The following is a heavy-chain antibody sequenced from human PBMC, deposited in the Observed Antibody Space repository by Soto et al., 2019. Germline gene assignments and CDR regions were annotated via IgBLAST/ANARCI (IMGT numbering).Heavy chain of an antibody. V-gene: IGHV3-21*01. J-gene: IGHJ4*02. CDR1: GFIFSSYS. CDR2: ISSSSTYT. CDR3: ARDRCSGGSCYSIDY. D-gene: IGHD2-15*01. Sequence: GGSLRLSCAASGFIFSSYSMNWVRQAPGKGLEWVSSISSSSTYTYYAESAKGRFTISRDSAKNSLFLEMTSLRAEDTAVYYCARDRCSGGSCYSIDYWGQGTLVTVSS.